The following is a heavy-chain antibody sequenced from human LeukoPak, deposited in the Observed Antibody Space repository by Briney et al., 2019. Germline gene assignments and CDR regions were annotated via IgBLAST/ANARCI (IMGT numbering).Heavy chain of an antibody. V-gene: IGHV1-2*02. Sequence: GASVKVSCTASGHTFTGYYTHWVRQAPGHGLEWMGWINPNSGGTNYAQKFRGRVTITRDTSISTAYMELSSRRSEDTAVYYCARDGQDGYNSAEYFQHWGQGTLVTVSS. CDR1: GHTFTGYY. CDR2: INPNSGGT. D-gene: IGHD5-24*01. CDR3: ARDGQDGYNSAEYFQH. J-gene: IGHJ1*01.